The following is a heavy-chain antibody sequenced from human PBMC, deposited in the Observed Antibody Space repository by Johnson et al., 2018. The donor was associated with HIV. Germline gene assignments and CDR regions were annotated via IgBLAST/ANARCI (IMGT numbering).Heavy chain of an antibody. Sequence: QGQLVESGGGVVQPGRSLRLSCAASGFSFSYYAMHWVRQAPGKGLEWVAVISYDGINKYYAQSVKGRFTISRDNSKKTLYLQMNSLRAEDTALYYCAKDMERYSYGPDAFDIWGQGTMVTVSS. CDR1: GFSFSYYA. D-gene: IGHD5-18*01. J-gene: IGHJ3*02. V-gene: IGHV3-30-3*01. CDR2: ISYDGINK. CDR3: AKDMERYSYGPDAFDI.